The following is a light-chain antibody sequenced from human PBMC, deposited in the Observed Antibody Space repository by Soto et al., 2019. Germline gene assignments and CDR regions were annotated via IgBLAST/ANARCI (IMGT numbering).Light chain of an antibody. CDR3: QQYYSYPWT. V-gene: IGKV1-5*03. CDR2: KAS. CDR1: QTISSW. J-gene: IGKJ1*01. Sequence: IQMTQSPSTLSVSVGDRVSITCRASQTISSWLAWYQQKPGKAPKLLIYKASTLKSGVPSRFSGSGSGTDFTLTISCLQSEDFATYYCQQYYSYPWTFGQGTKVDIK.